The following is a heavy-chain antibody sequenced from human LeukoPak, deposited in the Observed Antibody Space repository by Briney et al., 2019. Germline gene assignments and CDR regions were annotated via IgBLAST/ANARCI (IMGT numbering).Heavy chain of an antibody. CDR2: IIPILGIA. J-gene: IGHJ4*02. CDR1: GGIFSSYA. CDR3: ARDLPPYYFDY. V-gene: IGHV1-69*04. Sequence: ASVKVSCKASGGIFSSYAISWVRQAPGQGLEWMGRIIPILGIANYAQKFQGRVTITADKSASTAYMDLSSLRSEDTAVYYCARDLPPYYFDYWGQGTLVTVSS.